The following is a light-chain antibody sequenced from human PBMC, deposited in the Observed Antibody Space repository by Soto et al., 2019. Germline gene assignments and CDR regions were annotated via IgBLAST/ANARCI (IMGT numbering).Light chain of an antibody. CDR1: SGHSNYA. J-gene: IGLJ3*02. CDR3: QTWGTGNWV. V-gene: IGLV4-69*01. Sequence: QLVLTQSPSASASLGASVKLTCTLSSGHSNYAIAWHQQQPEKGPRYLMKVNGDGSHFRGDGIPDRFSGSSSGAERYLTISSLQSDDAADYYCQTWGTGNWVFGGGTKLTVL. CDR2: VNGDGSH.